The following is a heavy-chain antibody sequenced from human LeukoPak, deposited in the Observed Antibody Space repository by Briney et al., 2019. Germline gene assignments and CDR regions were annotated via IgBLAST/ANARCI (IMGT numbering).Heavy chain of an antibody. Sequence: SETLSLTCSVSGGSISSYYWSWIRQPPGKGLEWMGYIYYSGRTKYNPSLKSRVTISVDTSKNQFSLNLSSVTAADTAVYYCARDGGGNSGFDYWGQGTLVTVSS. D-gene: IGHD4-23*01. CDR3: ARDGGGNSGFDY. CDR2: IYYSGRT. V-gene: IGHV4-59*01. CDR1: GGSISSYY. J-gene: IGHJ4*02.